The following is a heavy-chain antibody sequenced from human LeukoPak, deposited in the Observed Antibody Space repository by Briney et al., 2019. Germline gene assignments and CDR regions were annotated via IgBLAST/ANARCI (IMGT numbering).Heavy chain of an antibody. D-gene: IGHD3-10*01. V-gene: IGHV3-11*01. CDR1: GFSFSDYY. CDR3: AKGHTYGMI. Sequence: GGSLRLSCAPSGFSFSDYYMSWLRQTPGKGLEWVAYISTGGTTMEYAKSVKGRFTISRDNAKDSLYLQMNSLEAEDTAVYYCAKGHTYGMIWGQGTLVSVSS. CDR2: ISTGGTTM. J-gene: IGHJ4*02.